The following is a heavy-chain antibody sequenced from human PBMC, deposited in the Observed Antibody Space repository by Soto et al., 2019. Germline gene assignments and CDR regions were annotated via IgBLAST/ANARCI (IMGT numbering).Heavy chain of an antibody. V-gene: IGHV4-61*08. CDR1: DDSFRGADYY. D-gene: IGHD6-19*01. CDR3: ARGAGYIDGWRTFDF. CDR2: TYYNGDT. J-gene: IGHJ4*02. Sequence: SETLSLTCTVSDDSFRGADYYWSWIRQPLGKGPEWIGYTYYNGDTKYNPALKSRVTMSVDTSKNQFSLRLSSVTAADTAVYFCARGAGYIDGWRTFDFWGRGILVTVSS.